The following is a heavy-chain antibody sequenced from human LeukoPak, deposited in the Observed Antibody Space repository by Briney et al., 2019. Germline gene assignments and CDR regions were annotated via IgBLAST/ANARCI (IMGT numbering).Heavy chain of an antibody. D-gene: IGHD3-10*01. V-gene: IGHV3-74*01. CDR2: INSDGSST. CDR3: ARDYYGSGRGREYYHYGMAV. Sequence: GGSLRLSCAVSGFTFSSYWMHWVRQAPGKGLVWVSRINSDGSSTSYADSVKGRFTTSRDNAKNTLYLQMNSLRAEDTAVYYCARDYYGSGRGREYYHYGMAVWGQGTTVTVSS. J-gene: IGHJ6*02. CDR1: GFTFSSYW.